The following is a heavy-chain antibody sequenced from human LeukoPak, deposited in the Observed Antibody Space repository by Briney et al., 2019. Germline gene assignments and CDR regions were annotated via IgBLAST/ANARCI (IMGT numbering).Heavy chain of an antibody. CDR2: IFHSGST. CDR3: ARAGHCSGGSCYYFDY. D-gene: IGHD2-15*01. V-gene: IGHV4-4*02. Sequence: PSETLSLTCAVSGGSIISSHWWTWVRQPPGKGLEWIGEIFHSGSTDYNPSLKSRVTISVDKSKNQFSLKLTFVTAADTAVYYCARAGHCSGGSCYYFDYWGQGTLVTVSS. CDR1: GGSIISSHW. J-gene: IGHJ4*02.